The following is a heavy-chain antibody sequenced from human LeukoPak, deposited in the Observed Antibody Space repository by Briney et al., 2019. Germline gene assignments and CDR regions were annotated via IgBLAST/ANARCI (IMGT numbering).Heavy chain of an antibody. CDR1: GGSISSSSYY. V-gene: IGHV4-39*07. CDR3: ARGATIFGVVIDAFDI. CDR2: IYTSGST. J-gene: IGHJ3*02. Sequence: ASETLSLTCTVSGGSISSSSYYWGWIRQPPGKGLEWIGSIYTSGSTNYNPSLKSRVTISVDTSKNQFSLKLSSVTAADTAVYYCARGATIFGVVIDAFDIWGQGTMVTVSS. D-gene: IGHD3-3*01.